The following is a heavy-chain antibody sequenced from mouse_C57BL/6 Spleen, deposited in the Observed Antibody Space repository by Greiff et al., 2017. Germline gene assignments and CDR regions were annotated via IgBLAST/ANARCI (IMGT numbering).Heavy chain of an antibody. CDR2: ISSGGSYT. V-gene: IGHV5-6*01. Sequence: EVKVVESGGDLVKPGGSLKLSCAASGFTFSSYGMSWVRQTPDKRLEWVATISSGGSYTYYPDSVKGRFTISRDNAKNTLYLQMSSLKSEDTAMYYCARHPGDYAMHYWGQGTSVTVSS. CDR1: GFTFSSYG. J-gene: IGHJ4*01. CDR3: ARHPGDYAMHY.